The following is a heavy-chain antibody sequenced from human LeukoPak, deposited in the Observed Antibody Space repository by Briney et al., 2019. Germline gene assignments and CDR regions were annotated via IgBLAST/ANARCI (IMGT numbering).Heavy chain of an antibody. CDR3: ARRGIGAYYFDY. V-gene: IGHV3-23*01. Sequence: GGSLTLSCAASGFTFSSYAMSWVRQAPGKGLEWVSAISGSGGSTYYADSVKGRFTISRDNSKNTLYLQMNSLRAEDTAVYYCARRGIGAYYFDYWGQGILVAVSS. CDR2: ISGSGGST. J-gene: IGHJ4*02. CDR1: GFTFSSYA.